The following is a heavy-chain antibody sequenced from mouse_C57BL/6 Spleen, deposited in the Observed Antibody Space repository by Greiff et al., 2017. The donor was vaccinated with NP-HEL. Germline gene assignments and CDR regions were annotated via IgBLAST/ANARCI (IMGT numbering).Heavy chain of an antibody. Sequence: EVMLVESGGGLVKPGGSLKLSCAASGFTFSDYGMHWVRQAPEKGLEGVAYISSGSSTINYADTVKGRFTISRDNAKITLFLQMTSLRSEDTAMYYCARGPPDYWGQGTTLTVSS. CDR2: ISSGSSTI. J-gene: IGHJ2*01. V-gene: IGHV5-17*01. CDR3: ARGPPDY. CDR1: GFTFSDYG.